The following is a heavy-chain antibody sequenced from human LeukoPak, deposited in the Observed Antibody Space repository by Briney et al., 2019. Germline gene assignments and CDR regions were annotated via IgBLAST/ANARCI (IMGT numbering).Heavy chain of an antibody. CDR3: GKGGKWDVTPFDY. CDR2: ISGGGGST. Sequence: GGSLRLSCAASGFTFTSYSMNWVRQAPGKGLEWVSTISGGGGSTYYADSVKGRFTISRDNSKNTPYLQVNSLRAEDTAVYYLGKGGKWDVTPFDYWGQGTLVTVS. CDR1: GFTFTSYS. D-gene: IGHD1-26*01. V-gene: IGHV3-23*01. J-gene: IGHJ4*02.